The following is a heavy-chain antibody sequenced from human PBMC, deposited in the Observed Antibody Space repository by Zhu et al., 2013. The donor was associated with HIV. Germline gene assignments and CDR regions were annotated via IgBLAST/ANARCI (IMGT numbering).Heavy chain of an antibody. J-gene: IGHJ4*02. CDR3: ARVQWRSGTNSDFDS. Sequence: QVQLVQSGPEVKKPGASVKVSCKASKYTFTDYYIQWVRHAPGRGLQWMGWINPNSGHTHYAQNFQGRITMTTDTVTNTAYMELRSLRSDDTAVYYCARVQWRSGTNSDFDSWGQGTLVTVSS. D-gene: IGHD6-19*01. V-gene: IGHV1-2*02. CDR2: INPNSGHT. CDR1: KYTFTDYY.